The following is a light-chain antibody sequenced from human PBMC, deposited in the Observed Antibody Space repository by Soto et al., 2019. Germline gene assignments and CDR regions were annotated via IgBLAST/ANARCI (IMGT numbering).Light chain of an antibody. V-gene: IGKV3-11*01. Sequence: EIVLTQSPATLSLSPGDRATLSCRASQTISNYLAWYQQKPGQAPRLLIYDASNRATVVPARFSGSVSGTDFTLTISSLEPEDFAVYYCQQRSDWPPYTFGQGPKLEIE. CDR3: QQRSDWPPYT. CDR2: DAS. J-gene: IGKJ2*01. CDR1: QTISNY.